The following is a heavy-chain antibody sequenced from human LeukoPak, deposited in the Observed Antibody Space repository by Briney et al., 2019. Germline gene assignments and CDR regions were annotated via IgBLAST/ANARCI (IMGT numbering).Heavy chain of an antibody. CDR1: GGSISSSSYY. CDR3: AREVDAAAAYNWFDP. D-gene: IGHD2-2*01. CDR2: IYYSGTT. J-gene: IGHJ5*02. Sequence: SETLSLTSTVSGGSISSSSYYWSWIRQPPGKGLEWIGSIYYSGTTYYNPSLKSRVTISVDTSKNQFSLRLSSVTAADTAVYYCAREVDAAAAYNWFDPWGQGTLVTVSS. V-gene: IGHV4-39*07.